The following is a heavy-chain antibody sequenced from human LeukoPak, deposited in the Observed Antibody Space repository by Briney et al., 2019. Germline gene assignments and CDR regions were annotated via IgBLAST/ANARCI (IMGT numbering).Heavy chain of an antibody. CDR3: AREKGTGGYDSHAFDI. CDR2: IYYSGST. J-gene: IGHJ3*02. Sequence: SETLSLTCTVSGGSISSSSYYWGWIRQPPGKGLEWIGSIYYSGSTYYNPSLKSRVTISVDTSKNQFSLKLSSVTAADTAVYYCAREKGTGGYDSHAFDIWGQGTMVTVSS. V-gene: IGHV4-39*07. D-gene: IGHD5-12*01. CDR1: GGSISSSSYY.